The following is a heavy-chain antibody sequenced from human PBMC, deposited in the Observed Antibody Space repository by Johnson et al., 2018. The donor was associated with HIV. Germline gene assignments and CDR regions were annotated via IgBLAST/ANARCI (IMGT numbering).Heavy chain of an antibody. V-gene: IGHV3-30-3*01. CDR2: ISYDGSNK. J-gene: IGHJ3*02. Sequence: QVHLVESGGGVARPGGSLRLSCEASGFTFDEYDMSWVRQAPGTGLEWVAVISYDGSNKDYADSVKGRFTISRDNSKNTLYLQMNSLRAEDTAVYYCARGGFGEWAAFDIWGQGTMVTVSS. D-gene: IGHD3-10*01. CDR1: GFTFDEYD. CDR3: ARGGFGEWAAFDI.